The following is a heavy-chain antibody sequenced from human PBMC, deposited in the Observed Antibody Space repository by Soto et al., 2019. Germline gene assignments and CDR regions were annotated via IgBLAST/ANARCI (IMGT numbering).Heavy chain of an antibody. J-gene: IGHJ4*02. CDR3: ARSGHTFGGVV. CDR1: GASMSNYY. Sequence: PSETLSLTCTVSGASMSNYYGSWVRQAPGKGLEHIGYVYYSGSTNYNPSLKSRVTISVDASNNRFSLKLSSVTAADTAIYYCARSGHTFGGVVWGQGILVTVSS. V-gene: IGHV4-59*01. D-gene: IGHD3-16*01. CDR2: VYYSGST.